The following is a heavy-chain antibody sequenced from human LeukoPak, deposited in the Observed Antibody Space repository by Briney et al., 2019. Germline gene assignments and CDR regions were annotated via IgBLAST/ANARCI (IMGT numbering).Heavy chain of an antibody. J-gene: IGHJ5*02. D-gene: IGHD6-19*01. V-gene: IGHV4-39*07. CDR1: GASISTIISY. CDR2: IYYSGTT. Sequence: SETLSLTCTVSGASISTIISYWGWIRQTPGKGLEWIGSIYYSGTTYYNPSLESRVTISIDTSKNQFSVKLTSVTATDTAVYYCARDQGAVAGIDPWGQGTLVTVSS. CDR3: ARDQGAVAGIDP.